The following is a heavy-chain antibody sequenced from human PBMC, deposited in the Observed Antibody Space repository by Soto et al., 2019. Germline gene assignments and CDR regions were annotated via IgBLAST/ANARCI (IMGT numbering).Heavy chain of an antibody. CDR3: AASDSSSWQHDY. J-gene: IGHJ4*02. D-gene: IGHD6-13*01. V-gene: IGHV1-69*01. Sequence: QVQLVQSGAELKKPGSSVRVSCKISGDSFSSYAISWVRQAPGEGLEWVGGIIPIFETANYAQKFQGRVTITAAESTTTAYMEVTRLRPEDTALFYCAASDSSSWQHDYWGQGTLITVSS. CDR2: IIPIFETA. CDR1: GDSFSSYA.